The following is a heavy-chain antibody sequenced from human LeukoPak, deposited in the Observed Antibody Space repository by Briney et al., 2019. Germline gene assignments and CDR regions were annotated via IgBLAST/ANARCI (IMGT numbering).Heavy chain of an antibody. CDR2: TYYRSKWYN. J-gene: IGHJ3*02. V-gene: IGHV6-1*01. CDR1: GDSVSSSFAA. D-gene: IGHD2-2*01. CDR3: SRGRSLGYCSSTSCYVSDAFDI. Sequence: SQTLSLTCAISGDSVSSSFAAWTWIRQSPSRGLEWLGGTYYRSKWYNDYAESLKSRITINPDTSKNQFSLHLNSVTPEDTAVYFCSRGRSLGYCSSTSCYVSDAFDIWGQGTMVTVSS.